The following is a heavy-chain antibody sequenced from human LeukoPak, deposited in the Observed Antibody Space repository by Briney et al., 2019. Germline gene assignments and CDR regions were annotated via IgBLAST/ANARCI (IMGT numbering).Heavy chain of an antibody. Sequence: SETLSLTCTVSGGSISSSSYYWGWIRQPPGTGLEWIGSIYYSGSTYYNPSLKSRVTISVDTSKNQFSLKLSSVTAADTAVYYCARVSEYYYGSGTYYFDYWGQGTLVTVSS. CDR3: ARVSEYYYGSGTYYFDY. D-gene: IGHD3-10*01. CDR2: IYYSGST. J-gene: IGHJ4*02. CDR1: GGSISSSSYY. V-gene: IGHV4-39*07.